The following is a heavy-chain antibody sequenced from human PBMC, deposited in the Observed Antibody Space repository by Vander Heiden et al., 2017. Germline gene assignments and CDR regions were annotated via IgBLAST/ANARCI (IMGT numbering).Heavy chain of an antibody. Sequence: EVQLLESGGGLVQPGGSLRLSCAASGFTFSSYAMSWVRQAPGKGLEWVSAISGSGGSTYYADSVKGRFTISRDNSKNTLYMQMNRLRAEDTAVYYCGKDRRDCSGGSCYSYWGQGTLVTVSS. J-gene: IGHJ4*02. CDR2: ISGSGGST. CDR1: GFTFSSYA. CDR3: GKDRRDCSGGSCYSY. V-gene: IGHV3-23*01. D-gene: IGHD2-15*01.